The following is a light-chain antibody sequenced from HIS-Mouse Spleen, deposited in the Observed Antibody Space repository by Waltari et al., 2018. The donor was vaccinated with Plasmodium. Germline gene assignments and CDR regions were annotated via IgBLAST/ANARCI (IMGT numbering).Light chain of an antibody. CDR1: SSNIGSKP. CDR3: AAWDDSLNGWV. J-gene: IGLJ3*02. Sequence: QSVLTQPPSASGTPGQRVTISCSGSSSNIGSKPVNWYQQLPGTAPKLLIYRNNQRPSGVPDRFSGSKSGTSASLAISGLQSEDEADYYCAAWDDSLNGWVFGGGTKLTVL. CDR2: RNN. V-gene: IGLV1-44*01.